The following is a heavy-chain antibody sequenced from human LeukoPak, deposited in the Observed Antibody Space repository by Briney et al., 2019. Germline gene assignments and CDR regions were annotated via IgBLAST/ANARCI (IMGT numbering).Heavy chain of an antibody. CDR3: ARDDEQWLVPFDY. CDR2: ISYDGSNK. CDR1: GFTFSSYG. Sequence: GGSLRLSCAASGFTFSSYGMHWVRQAPGKGLEWVAVISYDGSNKYYADSVKGRFTISRDNSKNTLYLQMNSLRAEDTAVYYCARDDEQWLVPFDYWGQGTLVTVSS. J-gene: IGHJ4*02. D-gene: IGHD6-19*01. V-gene: IGHV3-30*03.